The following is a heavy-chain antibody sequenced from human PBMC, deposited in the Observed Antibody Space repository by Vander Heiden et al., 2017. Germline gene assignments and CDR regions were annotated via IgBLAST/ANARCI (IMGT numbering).Heavy chain of an antibody. D-gene: IGHD3-10*01. CDR1: GFAFSPYD. J-gene: IGHJ4*02. CDR2: VTSSAINS. Sequence: EVQLLESGGGLIQPGGSLRLSCAASGFAFSPYDMSWVRQLPGKGLEWVSTVTSSAINSYYADSVKGRFTISRDNSKNTLYLQMNTLRAEDTALYYCAKRGSYGPGSYFDSWGQGNLVTVSS. V-gene: IGHV3-23*01. CDR3: AKRGSYGPGSYFDS.